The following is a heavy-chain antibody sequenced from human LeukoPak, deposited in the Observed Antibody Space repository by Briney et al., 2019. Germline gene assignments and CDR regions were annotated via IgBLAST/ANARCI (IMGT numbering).Heavy chain of an antibody. V-gene: IGHV3-7*03. Sequence: GGSLRLSCAASGFTFTNYWMTWVRQAPGKGLQWVANIKQDGSVKYYVDSVKGRFIISRDNAKNSLYLQMNSLRAEDTAVYNCARIGYSSSSLDFWGRGTLVTVSS. D-gene: IGHD6-6*01. CDR2: IKQDGSVK. CDR1: GFTFTNYW. CDR3: ARIGYSSSSLDF. J-gene: IGHJ4*02.